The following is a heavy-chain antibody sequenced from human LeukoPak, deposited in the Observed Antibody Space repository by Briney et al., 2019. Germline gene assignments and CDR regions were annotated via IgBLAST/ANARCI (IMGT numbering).Heavy chain of an antibody. V-gene: IGHV3-30*18. CDR3: AKPLTYYYDSGNFYNGPFFDY. J-gene: IGHJ4*02. Sequence: GGSLRLSCAASGFSFSNYEMDLVRQAPGNCLDCVALISFDGSAKYYADSVKGRFTISRDNSKNTLYLQMNSLRAEDTAVYYCAKPLTYYYDSGNFYNGPFFDYWGQGTLVTVSS. CDR1: GFSFSNYE. D-gene: IGHD3-10*01. CDR2: ISFDGSAK.